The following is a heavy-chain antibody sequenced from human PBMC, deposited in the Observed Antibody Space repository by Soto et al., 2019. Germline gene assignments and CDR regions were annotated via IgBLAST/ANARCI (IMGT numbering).Heavy chain of an antibody. D-gene: IGHD4-17*01. V-gene: IGHV3-21*01. CDR1: GFTFSSYS. Sequence: PVGSLRLSCAASGFTFSSYSMNWVRQAPGKGLEWVSSISSSSSYIYYADSVKGRFTISRDNAKNSLYLQMNSLRAEDTAVYYCARFGRGDYFYYYYGMDVWGQGTTVTVSS. J-gene: IGHJ6*02. CDR3: ARFGRGDYFYYYYGMDV. CDR2: ISSSSSYI.